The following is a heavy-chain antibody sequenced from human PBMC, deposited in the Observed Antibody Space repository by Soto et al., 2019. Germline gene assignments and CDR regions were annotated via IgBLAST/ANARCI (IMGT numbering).Heavy chain of an antibody. CDR3: ATLKEGGSGSTTSDY. CDR1: GGSISSGGYY. Sequence: SETLSLTCTVSGGSISSGGYYWSWIRQHPGKGLEWIGYIYYSGSTYYNPSLKSRVTISVDTSKNQFSLKLSSVTAADTAVYYCATLKEGGSGSTTSDYWGQGTLVTVSS. V-gene: IGHV4-31*03. J-gene: IGHJ4*02. D-gene: IGHD3-10*01. CDR2: IYYSGST.